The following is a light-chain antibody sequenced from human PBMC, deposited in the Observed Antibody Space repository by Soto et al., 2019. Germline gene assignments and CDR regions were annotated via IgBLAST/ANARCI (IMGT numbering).Light chain of an antibody. V-gene: IGKV3-15*01. Sequence: EIVLTQSPGTLSLSPGERATLSCGASQSVTSSYLAWYQQKPGQAPRLLIYGASTRATGIPARFSGSGSGTEFTLTISSLQSEDFAVYYCQQYNNWPPRVTFGGGTKVDIK. CDR3: QQYNNWPPRVT. CDR1: QSVTSSY. CDR2: GAS. J-gene: IGKJ4*01.